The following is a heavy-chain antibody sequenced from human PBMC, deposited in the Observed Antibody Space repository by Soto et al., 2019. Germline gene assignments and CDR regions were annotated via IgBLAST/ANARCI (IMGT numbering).Heavy chain of an antibody. CDR2: ISSSSSYI. D-gene: IGHD3-9*01. J-gene: IGHJ6*02. CDR3: ARDLPYYDILTGYKSPYFDYYYGMDV. Sequence: GESLKISCAASGFTFSSYSMNWVRQAPGKGLEWVSSISSSSSYIYYADSVKGRFTISRDNAKNSLYLQMNSLRAEDTAVYYCARDLPYYDILTGYKSPYFDYYYGMDVWGQGTTVTVSS. CDR1: GFTFSSYS. V-gene: IGHV3-21*01.